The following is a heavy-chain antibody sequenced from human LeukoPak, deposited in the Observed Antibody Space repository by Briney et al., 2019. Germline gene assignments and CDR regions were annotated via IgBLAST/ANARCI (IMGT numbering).Heavy chain of an antibody. Sequence: SVKVSCKASGGTFSSYAISWVRQAPGQGLEWMGRIIPILGIANYAQKFQGRVTITADKFTSTAYMELSSLRSEDTAVYYCARGGSRIAVAGTDYWGQGTLVTVSS. V-gene: IGHV1-69*04. J-gene: IGHJ4*02. CDR3: ARGGSRIAVAGTDY. CDR1: GGTFSSYA. D-gene: IGHD6-19*01. CDR2: IIPILGIA.